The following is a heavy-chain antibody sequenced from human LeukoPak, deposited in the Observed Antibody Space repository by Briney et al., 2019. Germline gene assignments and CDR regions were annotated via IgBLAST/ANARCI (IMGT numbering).Heavy chain of an antibody. D-gene: IGHD2-2*01. V-gene: IGHV3-30*18. Sequence: GRSLRLSCAASGFTLSSYGMHWVRQAPGKGLEWVAVISSDGSNKYYADSVKGRFTISRDNSKNMLYLQMNSLRAEDTAVYYCAKNPDEGLVVVPAAPGFDIWGQGTMVTVSS. CDR3: AKNPDEGLVVVPAAPGFDI. CDR1: GFTLSSYG. CDR2: ISSDGSNK. J-gene: IGHJ3*02.